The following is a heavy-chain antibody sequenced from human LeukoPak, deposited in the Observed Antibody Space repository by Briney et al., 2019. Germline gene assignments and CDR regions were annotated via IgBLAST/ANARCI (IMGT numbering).Heavy chain of an antibody. CDR1: GFTFRSYA. D-gene: IGHD3-22*01. Sequence: GGSLRLSCAASGFTFRSYAMHWVRQAPGKGLGWVAVISYDGSNKDYADSVKGRFTISRDNPKNTLYLQMNSLRAEDTAVYYCARDLRGYYSFGYWGQGTLVTVSS. CDR2: ISYDGSNK. V-gene: IGHV3-30-3*01. CDR3: ARDLRGYYSFGY. J-gene: IGHJ4*02.